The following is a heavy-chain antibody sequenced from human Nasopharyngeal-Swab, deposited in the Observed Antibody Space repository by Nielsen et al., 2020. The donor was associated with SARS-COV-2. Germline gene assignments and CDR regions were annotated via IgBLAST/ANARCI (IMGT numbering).Heavy chain of an antibody. CDR2: ISSSGSTI. CDR3: ARGWGIAARSGWFDP. J-gene: IGHJ5*02. Sequence: GGSLRLSCAASGFTFSSYEMNWARQAPGKGLEWVSYISSSGSTIYYADSVKGRFTISRDNAKNSLYLQMNSLRAEDTAVYYCARGWGIAARSGWFDPWGQGTLVTVSS. CDR1: GFTFSSYE. V-gene: IGHV3-48*03. D-gene: IGHD6-6*01.